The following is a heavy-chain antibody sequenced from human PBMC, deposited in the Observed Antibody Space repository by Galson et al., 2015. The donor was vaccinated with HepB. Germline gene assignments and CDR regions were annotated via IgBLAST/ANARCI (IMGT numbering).Heavy chain of an antibody. CDR3: AKGQGSGWYCYDY. Sequence: SLRLSCAASGFTFSSYAMSWVRQAPGKGLEWVSAISGSGGSTYYADSVKGRFTISRDNSKNTLYLQMNRLRAEDTAVYYCAKGQGSGWYCYDYWGQGTLVTVSS. D-gene: IGHD6-19*01. CDR1: GFTFSSYA. V-gene: IGHV3-23*01. J-gene: IGHJ4*02. CDR2: ISGSGGST.